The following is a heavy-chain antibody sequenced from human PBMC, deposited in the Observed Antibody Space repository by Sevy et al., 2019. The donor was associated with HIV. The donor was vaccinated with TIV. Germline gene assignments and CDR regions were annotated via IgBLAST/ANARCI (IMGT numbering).Heavy chain of an antibody. V-gene: IGHV3-23*01. D-gene: IGHD3-22*01. Sequence: GESLKISCAVSGFSFDSYGMTWVRQAPGKGLEWVSGISGSGTRTYYADSVKGRFIISRDNSKNTLYLQMNSLRSEDTGMNFCAKGGGGHYDPDEIGYYFYYYNMDVWGKGTTVTVSS. J-gene: IGHJ6*03. CDR3: AKGGGGHYDPDEIGYYFYYYNMDV. CDR1: GFSFDSYG. CDR2: ISGSGTRT.